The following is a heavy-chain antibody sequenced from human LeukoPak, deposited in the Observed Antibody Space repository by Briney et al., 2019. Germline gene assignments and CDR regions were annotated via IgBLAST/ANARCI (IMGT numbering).Heavy chain of an antibody. Sequence: SETLSLTCTVSGGSNSSSSYDWGWIRQPPGKGLEWIGSIYYSGSTYYNPSLKSRVTISVDTSKNQFSLKLSSVTAADTAVYYCARERGYSSGADYWGQGTLVTVSS. J-gene: IGHJ4*02. CDR2: IYYSGST. V-gene: IGHV4-39*01. D-gene: IGHD5-18*01. CDR3: ARERGYSSGADY. CDR1: GGSNSSSSYD.